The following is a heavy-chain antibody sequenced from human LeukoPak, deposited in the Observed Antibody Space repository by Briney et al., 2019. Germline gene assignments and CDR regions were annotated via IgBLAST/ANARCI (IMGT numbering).Heavy chain of an antibody. J-gene: IGHJ1*01. V-gene: IGHV4-59*01. CDR2: IYYSGTT. Sequence: SETLSLTCTVAAGSISSYYWSWIRQPPGKGLEWIGYIYYSGTTNYNPSLKSRVTISVDTSKNQFSLKLSSVTAADTAVYYCAREDYCSGGSCYLGYFQHWGQGTLVTVSS. D-gene: IGHD2-15*01. CDR3: AREDYCSGGSCYLGYFQH. CDR1: AGSISSYY.